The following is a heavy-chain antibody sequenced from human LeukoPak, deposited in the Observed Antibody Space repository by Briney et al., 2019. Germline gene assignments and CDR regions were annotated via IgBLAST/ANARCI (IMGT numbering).Heavy chain of an antibody. J-gene: IGHJ3*02. D-gene: IGHD2-15*01. CDR3: AKDSDSLGYCSGGSCYSGAFDI. Sequence: GGSLRLSCAASGFTFSSYAMSWVRQAPGKGLEWVSAISGSGGSTYYADSVKGRFTISRDNSKNTLYLQMNSLRAEDTAVYYCAKDSDSLGYCSGGSCYSGAFDIWGQGTMVTVSS. CDR2: ISGSGGST. V-gene: IGHV3-23*01. CDR1: GFTFSSYA.